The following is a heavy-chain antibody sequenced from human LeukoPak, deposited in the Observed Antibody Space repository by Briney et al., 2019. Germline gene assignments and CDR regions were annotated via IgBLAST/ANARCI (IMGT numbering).Heavy chain of an antibody. CDR3: ARAPATNEWRCMDY. Sequence: GGSLRLSCAASGFTFSSDSMNWVRQAPGKGLEWVSYISKNSDLKSHADSVKGRFTIFRDNAKNSLYLQMNSLRAEDTAVYYCARAPATNEWRCMDYWGQGALVTVSS. V-gene: IGHV3-48*04. J-gene: IGHJ4*02. D-gene: IGHD2-8*02. CDR2: ISKNSDLK. CDR1: GFTFSSDS.